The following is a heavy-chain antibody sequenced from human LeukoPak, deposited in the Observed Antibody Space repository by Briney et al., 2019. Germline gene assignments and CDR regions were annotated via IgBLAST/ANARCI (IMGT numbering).Heavy chain of an antibody. J-gene: IGHJ4*02. Sequence: ASVKVSCKASGYTFTSYDISWVRQAPGQGLEWMGWINAYNGNTNYAQKFQGRVTMTTDTSTSTAYMELRSLRSDDTAVYYCARDETYYYDSMGYYVGIFDYWGQGTLVTVSS. V-gene: IGHV1-18*01. CDR1: GYTFTSYD. CDR3: ARDETYYYDSMGYYVGIFDY. CDR2: INAYNGNT. D-gene: IGHD3-22*01.